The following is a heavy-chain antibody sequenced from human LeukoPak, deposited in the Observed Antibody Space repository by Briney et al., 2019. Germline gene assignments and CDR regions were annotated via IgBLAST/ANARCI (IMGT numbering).Heavy chain of an antibody. CDR3: SSYLLRWVRGVYNWFDP. Sequence: SVKVSCKASGGTFRSYAISWVRPAPGQGLAWMGRIIPIFGIANYAQKFQGRVTITADKSTSTAYMELISLRSEDTAVYYCSSYLLRWVRGVYNWFDPWGQGTLVTVSS. CDR1: GGTFRSYA. CDR2: IIPIFGIA. D-gene: IGHD3-10*01. V-gene: IGHV1-69*04. J-gene: IGHJ5*02.